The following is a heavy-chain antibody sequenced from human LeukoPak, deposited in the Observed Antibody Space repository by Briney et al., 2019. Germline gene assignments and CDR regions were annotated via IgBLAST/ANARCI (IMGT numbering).Heavy chain of an antibody. J-gene: IGHJ4*02. D-gene: IGHD3-22*01. CDR1: GYSISSGYY. V-gene: IGHV4-38-2*02. Sequence: PSETLSLTCTVSGYSISSGYYWGWIRQPPGKGLEWIGSIYHSGSTYDNPSLKRRVTMSVDTSKNQFSLKLSSVTAADTAVYYCARHGASSGYAYWGQGTLVTVSS. CDR3: ARHGASSGYAY. CDR2: IYHSGST.